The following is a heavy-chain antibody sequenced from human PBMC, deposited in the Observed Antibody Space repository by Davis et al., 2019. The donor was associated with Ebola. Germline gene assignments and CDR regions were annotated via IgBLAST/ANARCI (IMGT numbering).Heavy chain of an antibody. J-gene: IGHJ3*02. V-gene: IGHV3-30*18. CDR1: GFTFSSYG. Sequence: GESLKISCAASGFTFSSYGMHWVRQAPGKGLEWVAVISYDGSNKYYADSVKGRFTISRDNSKNTLYLQMNSLRAEDTAVYYCAKVRQRYDDFDIWGQGTMVTVSS. CDR2: ISYDGSNK. CDR3: AKVRQRYDDFDI. D-gene: IGHD4-17*01.